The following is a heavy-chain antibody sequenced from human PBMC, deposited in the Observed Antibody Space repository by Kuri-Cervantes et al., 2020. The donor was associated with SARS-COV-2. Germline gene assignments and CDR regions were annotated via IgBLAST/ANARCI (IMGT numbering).Heavy chain of an antibody. CDR2: IYYSGST. Sequence: SETLSLTCTVSGGSISSYYWGWIRQPPGKGLEWIGSIYYSGSTYYNPSLKSRVTISVDTSKNQFSLKLSSVTAADTAVYYCARDFSGRLTGDHYYYYYMDVWGKGTTVTVSS. J-gene: IGHJ6*03. D-gene: IGHD7-27*01. CDR3: ARDFSGRLTGDHYYYYYMDV. V-gene: IGHV4-39*07. CDR1: GGSISSYY.